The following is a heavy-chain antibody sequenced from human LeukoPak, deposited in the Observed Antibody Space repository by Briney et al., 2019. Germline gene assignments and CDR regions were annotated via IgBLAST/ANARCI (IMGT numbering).Heavy chain of an antibody. CDR2: IYYSGST. CDR3: AREEITLGNFDY. CDR1: GGSIRSGDYY. V-gene: IGHV4-30-4*01. D-gene: IGHD3-16*01. J-gene: IGHJ4*02. Sequence: SQTLSLTCTVSGGSIRSGDYYWSWIRQPPGKGLEWIGYIYYSGSTYYNPSLKSRVSISVDTSKNQFSLKLSSVTAADTAVYYCAREEITLGNFDYWGQGTLVTVSS.